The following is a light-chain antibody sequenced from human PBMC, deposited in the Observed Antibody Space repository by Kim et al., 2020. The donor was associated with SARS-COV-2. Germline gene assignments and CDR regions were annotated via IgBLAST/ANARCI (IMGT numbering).Light chain of an antibody. CDR3: RQHNTYPIT. CDR2: GAS. Sequence: ASGGDRVTITCRASQDIRNDLGWYQQNPGRAPKRLIYGASSLQSGVPSRFSVSGSGTEFSLTISSLQPEDVATYFCRQHNTYPITFGQGTRLEIK. V-gene: IGKV1-17*01. CDR1: QDIRND. J-gene: IGKJ5*01.